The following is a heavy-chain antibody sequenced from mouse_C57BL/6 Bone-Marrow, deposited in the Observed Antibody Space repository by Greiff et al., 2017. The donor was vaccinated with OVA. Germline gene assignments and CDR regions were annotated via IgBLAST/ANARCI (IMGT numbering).Heavy chain of an antibody. Sequence: EVMLVESGGGLVKPGASLKLSCTASGFTFSDYGMHWVSQAPEKGLEWVAYISSGSSTIYYADTVKGRFTISRDNAKNTLYLQMTSLRSEDTAMYYCARPDGYYYGSTAYWGQGTLVTVSA. CDR2: ISSGSSTI. V-gene: IGHV5-17*01. CDR1: GFTFSDYG. D-gene: IGHD1-1*01. J-gene: IGHJ3*01. CDR3: ARPDGYYYGSTAY.